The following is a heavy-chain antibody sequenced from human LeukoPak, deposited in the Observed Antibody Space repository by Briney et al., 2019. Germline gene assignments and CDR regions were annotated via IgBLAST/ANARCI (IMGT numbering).Heavy chain of an antibody. CDR1: GFTFSSYA. V-gene: IGHV3-30-3*01. Sequence: GGSLRLSCGASGFTFSSYAMHWVRQAPGKGRDWVAVISDDGSNKHYADSVKGRFTISRDNFNKTLYLQMNRLRADDTAVYYCARDLGVDSGSYLFHYWGQGTLVIVSS. J-gene: IGHJ4*02. CDR3: ARDLGVDSGSYLFHY. CDR2: ISDDGSNK. D-gene: IGHD1-26*01.